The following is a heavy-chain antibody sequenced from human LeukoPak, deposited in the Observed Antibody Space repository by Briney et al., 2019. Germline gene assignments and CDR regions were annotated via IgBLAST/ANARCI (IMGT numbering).Heavy chain of an antibody. CDR3: ARIYYYGSGSGEY. V-gene: IGHV3-11*04. CDR2: ISSTGATI. Sequence: GGSLILSCAASGFTFRDYYFSWIRQASGKGLEWISHISSTGATIIYADSVKGRFTISRDDTKNSLYLQMNSLRAEDTAVYYCARIYYYGSGSGEYWGQGTLVTVSS. CDR1: GFTFRDYY. D-gene: IGHD3-10*01. J-gene: IGHJ4*02.